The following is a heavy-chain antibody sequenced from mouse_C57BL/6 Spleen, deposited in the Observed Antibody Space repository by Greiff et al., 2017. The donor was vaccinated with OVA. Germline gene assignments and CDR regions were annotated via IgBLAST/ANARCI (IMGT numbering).Heavy chain of an antibody. V-gene: IGHV1-15*01. D-gene: IGHD3-3*01. CDR1: GYTFTDYE. J-gene: IGHJ2*01. CDR2: IDPETGGT. CDR3: TREGPYYFDY. Sequence: QVQLKESGAELVRPGASVTLSCKASGYTFTDYEMHWVKQTPVHGLEWIGAIDPETGGTAYNQKFKGKAILTADKSSSTAYMELRSLTSEDSAVYYCTREGPYYFDYWGQGTTLTVSS.